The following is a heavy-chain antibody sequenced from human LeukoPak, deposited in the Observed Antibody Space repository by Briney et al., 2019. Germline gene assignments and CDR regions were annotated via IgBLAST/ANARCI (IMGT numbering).Heavy chain of an antibody. Sequence: GASLKISCKGSGSTFTSYWIGWVRQMPGKGLEWMGIIYPGDSDTRYSPSFQGQVTISADKSISTAYLQWSSLKASDTSMYYCARLKDDYIIDSWGQGTLVTVSS. J-gene: IGHJ5*01. CDR3: ARLKDDYIIDS. CDR1: GSTFTSYW. D-gene: IGHD5-24*01. V-gene: IGHV5-51*01. CDR2: IYPGDSDT.